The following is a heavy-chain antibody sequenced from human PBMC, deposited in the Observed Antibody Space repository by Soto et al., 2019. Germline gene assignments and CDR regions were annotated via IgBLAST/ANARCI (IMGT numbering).Heavy chain of an antibody. D-gene: IGHD4-17*01. Sequence: SETLSLTCAVSGGSISSGGYSWSWIRQPPGKGLEWIGYIYHSGSTYYNPSLKSRVTISVDRSKNQFSLKLSSVTAANTAVYYCASGRTTALDYWGQGTLVTVSS. J-gene: IGHJ4*02. CDR1: GGSISSGGYS. V-gene: IGHV4-30-2*01. CDR2: IYHSGST. CDR3: ASGRTTALDY.